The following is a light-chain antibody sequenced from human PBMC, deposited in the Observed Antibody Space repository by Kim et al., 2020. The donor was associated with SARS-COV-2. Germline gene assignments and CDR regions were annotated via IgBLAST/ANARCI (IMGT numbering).Light chain of an antibody. CDR3: QVWDSSYV. J-gene: IGLJ1*01. Sequence: SYELTQPLSVSVALGQTARINCGGNNIGSKNVHWYQQKPGQAPVLVIYRDSNRPSGIPERFSGSNSGNTATLTISRAQAGDEADYYCQVWDSSYVFGTGTKVTVL. CDR2: RDS. V-gene: IGLV3-9*01. CDR1: NIGSKN.